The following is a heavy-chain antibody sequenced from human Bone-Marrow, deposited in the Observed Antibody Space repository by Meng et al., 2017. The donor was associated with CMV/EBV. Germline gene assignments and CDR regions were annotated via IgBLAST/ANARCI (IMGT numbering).Heavy chain of an antibody. CDR1: GYTFTGYY. V-gene: IGHV1-2*02. J-gene: IGHJ4*02. CDR2: INPNSSGT. CDR3: ARDRGYDFWSGYSPFDY. Sequence: ASVKVSCKASGYTFTGYYMHWVRQAPGQGLEWMGWINPNSSGTNYAQKFQGRVTMTRDTSISTAYMELSRLRSDDTAVYYCARDRGYDFWSGYSPFDYWGQGTLVTVSS. D-gene: IGHD3-3*01.